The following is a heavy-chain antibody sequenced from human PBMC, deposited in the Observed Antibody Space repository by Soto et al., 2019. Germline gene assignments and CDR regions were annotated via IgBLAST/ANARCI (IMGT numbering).Heavy chain of an antibody. V-gene: IGHV4-28*01. D-gene: IGHD5-18*01. CDR3: ARNRRGYSYDLPEYYYYYGMDV. CDR1: GYSISSSNW. J-gene: IGHJ6*02. CDR2: IYYSGST. Sequence: PSETLSLTCAVSGYSISSSNWWGWIRQPPGKGLEWIGYIYYSGSTYYNPSLKSRVTMSVDTSKNQFSLKLSSVTAVDTAVYYCARNRRGYSYDLPEYYYYYGMDVWGQGTTVTVSS.